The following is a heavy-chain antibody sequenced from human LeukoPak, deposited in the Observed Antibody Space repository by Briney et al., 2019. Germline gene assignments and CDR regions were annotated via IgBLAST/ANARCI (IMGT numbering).Heavy chain of an antibody. J-gene: IGHJ4*02. V-gene: IGHV3-30*02. Sequence: GGALRLSCAASGFTFSSYGMHSVRQAPAKGLEGVAFIRYDGSNKYYADSVKGRFTLSRDNSKNTLYLQMNSLRAEDTAVYYCAKVRLSSSWYVFDYWGQGTLVTVSS. CDR2: IRYDGSNK. CDR1: GFTFSSYG. D-gene: IGHD6-13*01. CDR3: AKVRLSSSWYVFDY.